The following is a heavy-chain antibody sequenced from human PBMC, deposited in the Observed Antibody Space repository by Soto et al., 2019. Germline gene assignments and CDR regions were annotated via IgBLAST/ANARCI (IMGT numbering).Heavy chain of an antibody. V-gene: IGHV4-59*01. J-gene: IGHJ4*02. CDR2: IYYSGST. D-gene: IGHD3-10*01. CDR3: AREHRGFDY. Sequence: PSETLSLTCTVSGGSIVSYYWSWIRQPPGKGLEWIGYIYYSGSTNYNPSLKSRVTISVDTSKNQFSLKLSSVTAADTAVYYCAREHRGFDYWGQGTLVTVSS. CDR1: GGSIVSYY.